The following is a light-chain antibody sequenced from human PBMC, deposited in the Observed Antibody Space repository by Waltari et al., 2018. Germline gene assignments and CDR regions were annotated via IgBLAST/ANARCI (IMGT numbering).Light chain of an antibody. Sequence: SYEVTQPPSVSVSPGQTARITCSGDSLSKQFVYWYQQKSGQAPVLVIFKDTERASGIAERFSVCTSGTRVALTINGVQAQDEADYYCQTADLGGDVVFGGGTKLTVL. V-gene: IGLV3-25*03. CDR1: SLSKQF. CDR3: QTADLGGDVV. J-gene: IGLJ2*01. CDR2: KDT.